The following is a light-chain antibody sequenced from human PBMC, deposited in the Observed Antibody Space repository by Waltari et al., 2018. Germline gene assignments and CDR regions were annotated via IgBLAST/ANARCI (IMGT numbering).Light chain of an antibody. J-gene: IGKJ2*01. CDR1: QSVSDW. CDR2: KAS. V-gene: IGKV1-5*03. Sequence: DIQMTQSPSILSASVGDIVTITCRAIQSVSDWLAWYQQKPGEVPKLLIYKASRLESGVPPRFSGSGSGTEFTLTISSLQPVDFATYYCQQYQSSSNTFGQGTKLEIK. CDR3: QQYQSSSNT.